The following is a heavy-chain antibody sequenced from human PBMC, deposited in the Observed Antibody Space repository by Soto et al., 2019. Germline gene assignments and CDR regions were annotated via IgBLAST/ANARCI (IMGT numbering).Heavy chain of an antibody. J-gene: IGHJ4*02. D-gene: IGHD3-22*01. CDR2: ISGSGGST. CDR1: GFILRSYV. Sequence: GGSLRLSCAASGFILRSYVMSWVRQAPGKGLEWVSGISGSGGSTYYAESAKGRFTISRENSKNTLYLQMNSLRAEDTAVYYCAKDYDNTGYSYFDYWGQGTLVTVPQ. V-gene: IGHV3-23*01. CDR3: AKDYDNTGYSYFDY.